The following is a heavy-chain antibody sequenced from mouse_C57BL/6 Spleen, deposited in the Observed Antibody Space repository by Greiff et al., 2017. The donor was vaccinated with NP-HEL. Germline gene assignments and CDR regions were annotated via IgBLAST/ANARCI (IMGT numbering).Heavy chain of an antibody. J-gene: IGHJ4*01. CDR1: GFTFSDYY. CDR3: ARSLWLRREHAMDY. Sequence: EVQGVESGGGLVQPGGSLKLSCAASGFTFSDYYMYWVRQTPEKRLEWVAYISNGGGSTYYPDTVKGRFTISRDNAKNTLYLQMSRLKSEDTAMYYCARSLWLRREHAMDYWGQGTSVTVSS. D-gene: IGHD2-2*01. CDR2: ISNGGGST. V-gene: IGHV5-12*01.